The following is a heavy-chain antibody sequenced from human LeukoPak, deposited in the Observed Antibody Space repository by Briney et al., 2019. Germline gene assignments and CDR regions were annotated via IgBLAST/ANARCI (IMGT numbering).Heavy chain of an antibody. CDR3: ARPQPPYSSSWDFDY. D-gene: IGHD6-13*01. CDR1: GYTFTGYY. CDR2: INPNSGGT. V-gene: IGHV1-2*02. Sequence: ASVKVSCKASGYTFTGYYMHWVRQAPGQGLEWMGWINPNSGGTNYAQKFQGRVTMTRDTSISTAYMELSRLRSDDTAVYYCARPQPPYSSSWDFDYWGQGTLVTVSS. J-gene: IGHJ4*02.